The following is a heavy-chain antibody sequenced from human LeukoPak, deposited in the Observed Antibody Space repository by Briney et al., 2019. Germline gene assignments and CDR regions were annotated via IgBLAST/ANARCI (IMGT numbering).Heavy chain of an antibody. J-gene: IGHJ4*02. CDR2: IYYSGSS. D-gene: IGHD4-17*01. Sequence: PSETLSLTCSVSGGSISSSDYYWGWIRQPPGKGLEWLGSIYYSGSSYYNPSLKSRVIIPVDTSKNQFSLKVSSVTAADTAVYFCARLFDDYGDQRGLDYWGQGILVTVSS. CDR3: ARLFDDYGDQRGLDY. V-gene: IGHV4-39*07. CDR1: GGSISSSDYY.